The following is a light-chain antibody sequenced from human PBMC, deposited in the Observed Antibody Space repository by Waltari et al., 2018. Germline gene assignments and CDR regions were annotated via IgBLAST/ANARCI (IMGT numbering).Light chain of an antibody. CDR2: EVS. V-gene: IGLV2-23*02. J-gene: IGLJ3*02. Sequence: QSALTQPASVSGSPGQSITISCTGTSSDVGSYNLVSWYQQHPGKAPKPMIYEVSKRPSGVSNRFSGSKSGNTASLTISGLQAEDEADYYCCSYAGSSTLVLGGGTKLTVL. CDR3: CSYAGSSTLV. CDR1: SSDVGSYNL.